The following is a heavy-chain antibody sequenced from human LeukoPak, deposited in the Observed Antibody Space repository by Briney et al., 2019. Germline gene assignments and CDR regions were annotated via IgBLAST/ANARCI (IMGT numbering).Heavy chain of an antibody. CDR2: ITSSSGYI. Sequence: GGSLRLSCAASGFPFSSYTMNWVRQTPGKGLEWISFITSSSGYIYSADSAKGRFTISRDNAENSLYLEMNSLRVEDTAVYYCARGSGAAAYWGQGTLVTVSS. D-gene: IGHD2-15*01. CDR3: ARGSGAAAY. V-gene: IGHV3-21*01. J-gene: IGHJ4*02. CDR1: GFPFSSYT.